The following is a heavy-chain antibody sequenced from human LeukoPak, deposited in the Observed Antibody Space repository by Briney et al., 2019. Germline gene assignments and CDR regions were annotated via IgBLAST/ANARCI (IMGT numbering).Heavy chain of an antibody. V-gene: IGHV3-48*03. CDR3: ARPLWPDS. CDR2: ISSSGSTI. D-gene: IGHD2/OR15-2a*01. Sequence: PGGSLRLSCAASGFTFSSYEMNWVRQAPGKGLEWVSYISSSGSTIYYADSVKGRFTISRDNVKKTLYLQMNSLRAEDSGVYYCARPLWPDSWGEGTLVTVSS. J-gene: IGHJ4*02. CDR1: GFTFSSYE.